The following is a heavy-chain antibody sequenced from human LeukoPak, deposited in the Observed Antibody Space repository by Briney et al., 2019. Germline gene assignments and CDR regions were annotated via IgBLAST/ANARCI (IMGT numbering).Heavy chain of an antibody. CDR3: ARSPLSIAVAGPLDY. CDR2: IIPIFGTA. CDR1: GGTFSSYA. J-gene: IGHJ4*02. Sequence: SVKLSCKASGGTFSSYAISWVRQAPGQPLKGMGGIIPIFGTANYAQTFQGRVTITADESTSTAYIDLSSLRYEDTAVYYCARSPLSIAVAGPLDYWGQGTLVTVSS. V-gene: IGHV1-69*01. D-gene: IGHD6-19*01.